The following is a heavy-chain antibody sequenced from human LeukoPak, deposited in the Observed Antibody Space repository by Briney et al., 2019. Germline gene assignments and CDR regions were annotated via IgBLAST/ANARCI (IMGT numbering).Heavy chain of an antibody. J-gene: IGHJ4*02. CDR1: GFTFNSYA. CDR2: ISGGGDTT. V-gene: IGHV3-23*01. CDR3: AKGYYYGRFDY. Sequence: GGSLRLSCSASGFTFNSYAMSWVRLAPGKGLEWVSGISGGGDTTFYENSVKGRFTVSRDNSKNTLYLQMNSLRAEGTAVYYCAKGYYYGRFDYWGQGTLVTVSS. D-gene: IGHD3-10*01.